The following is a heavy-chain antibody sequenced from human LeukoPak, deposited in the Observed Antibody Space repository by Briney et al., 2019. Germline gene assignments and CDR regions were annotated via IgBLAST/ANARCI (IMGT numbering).Heavy chain of an antibody. CDR3: AREGTSSFDY. Sequence: TAGSLTLSCAASGFTFSRFWMHWVRQARGKGLVWVSYIYNDGRITTYADSVNARSIISRDNAKSTRYLQMNRLRAEDTAVYYCAREGTSSFDYWGQGILVTVSS. V-gene: IGHV3-74*01. J-gene: IGHJ4*02. CDR2: IYNDGRIT. D-gene: IGHD6-6*01. CDR1: GFTFSRFW.